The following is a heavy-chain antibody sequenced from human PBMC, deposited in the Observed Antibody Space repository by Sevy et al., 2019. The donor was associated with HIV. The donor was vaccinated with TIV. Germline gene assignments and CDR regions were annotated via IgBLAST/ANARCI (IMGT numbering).Heavy chain of an antibody. V-gene: IGHV3-13*01. D-gene: IGHD3-10*01. CDR2: IGTLLDT. CDR3: ARACTSAGYKSGPIDAFDV. J-gene: IGHJ3*01. Sequence: GGSLILSCAASGLTFSTYDMHWVRQVAGEGLEWVSGIGTLLDTYYAASVKGRFIISRDNAKNSLFLQMNSLRAGDTAIYYCARACTSAGYKSGPIDAFDVWGQRTVVTVSS. CDR1: GLTFSTYD.